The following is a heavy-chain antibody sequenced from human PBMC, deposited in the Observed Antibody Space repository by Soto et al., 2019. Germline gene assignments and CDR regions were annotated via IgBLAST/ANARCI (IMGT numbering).Heavy chain of an antibody. J-gene: IGHJ4*02. CDR3: AKDKLTGLFDY. D-gene: IGHD2-8*02. Sequence: SETLSLTCAVYGGSFSGYYWTWIRQPPGTGLEWIGEINHSGSTNYNPSLESRVTISVDTSKNQFSLKLTSVTAADTAVYYCAKDKLTGLFDYWGQGTLVTVSS. V-gene: IGHV4-34*01. CDR2: INHSGST. CDR1: GGSFSGYY.